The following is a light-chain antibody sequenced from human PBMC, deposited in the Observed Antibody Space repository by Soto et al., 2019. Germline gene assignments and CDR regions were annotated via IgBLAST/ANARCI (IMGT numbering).Light chain of an antibody. CDR1: QSVSNY. Sequence: EIGLTQSRATLSLSPGERATLTCRASQSVSNYLAWYQQRPGQAPRLLIYDASNRATGIPARISGSGSGTDFTLTISSLEPEDFAIYYCQQRGHWLTFGGGTKVEIK. CDR2: DAS. J-gene: IGKJ4*01. V-gene: IGKV3-11*01. CDR3: QQRGHWLT.